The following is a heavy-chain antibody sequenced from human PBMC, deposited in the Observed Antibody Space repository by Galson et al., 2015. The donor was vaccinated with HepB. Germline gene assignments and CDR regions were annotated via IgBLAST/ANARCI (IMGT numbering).Heavy chain of an antibody. V-gene: IGHV1-18*01. CDR2: ISPYNANT. Sequence: SVKVSCKASGYTFGDSGIIWVRQAPGQGLEWMGWISPYNANTNYAQKFRGRVTLTTVTSTTTAYMELRSLRSDDTAIYYCAREGSYCIGDACYYYFDYWGQGSLRTVSS. D-gene: IGHD2-15*01. J-gene: IGHJ4*02. CDR1: GYTFGDSG. CDR3: AREGSYCIGDACYYYFDY.